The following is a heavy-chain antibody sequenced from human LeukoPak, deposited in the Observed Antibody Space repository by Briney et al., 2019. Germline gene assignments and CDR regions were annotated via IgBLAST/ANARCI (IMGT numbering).Heavy chain of an antibody. CDR1: VYRFISNY. CDR2: MHPGNGNT. J-gene: IGHJ4*02. CDR3: AREGSYCVGGDCYSFDY. V-gene: IGHV1-2*02. D-gene: IGHD2-21*02. Sequence: ASVNVSFKASVYRFISNYIQWVRQAPGLGPEWIGWMHPGNGNTRYAEKFQGRVTMTRDTSINTAYMDLSSLRSDDTAVYYCAREGSYCVGGDCYSFDYWGQGRLVTVSS.